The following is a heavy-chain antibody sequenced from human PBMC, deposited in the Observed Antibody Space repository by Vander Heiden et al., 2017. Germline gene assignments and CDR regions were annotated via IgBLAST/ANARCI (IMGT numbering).Heavy chain of an antibody. CDR3: SSSSWGK. D-gene: IGHD6-13*01. CDR1: GFPFSGSA. V-gene: IGHV3-73*01. CDR2: IRSKANRYAT. Sequence: EVQLVESGGGLVQPGGSLKLSCAASGFPFSGSAMHWVRQASGKGLEWVGRIRSKANRYATAYAASVKGRFTISRDDSKNTAYLQMNSLKTEDTAVYYCSSSSWGKWGQGTLVTVSS. J-gene: IGHJ4*02.